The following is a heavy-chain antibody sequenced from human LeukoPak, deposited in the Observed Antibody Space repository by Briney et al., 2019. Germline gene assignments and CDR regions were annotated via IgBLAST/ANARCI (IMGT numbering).Heavy chain of an antibody. D-gene: IGHD4-17*01. J-gene: IGHJ4*02. V-gene: IGHV3-23*01. CDR1: RFTFSDYY. CDR3: AKDPATVTANFDY. CDR2: ISGSGGST. Sequence: GGSLRLSCAASRFTFSDYYMSWVRQAPGKGLEWVSAISGSGGSTYYADSVKGRFTISRDNSKNTLYLQMNSLRAEDTAVYYCAKDPATVTANFDYWGQGTLVTVSS.